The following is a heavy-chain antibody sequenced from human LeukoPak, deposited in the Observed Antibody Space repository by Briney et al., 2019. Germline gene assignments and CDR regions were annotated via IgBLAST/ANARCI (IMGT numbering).Heavy chain of an antibody. CDR3: AGRTGGFDY. V-gene: IGHV4-34*01. D-gene: IGHD2-8*02. CDR2: INHSGST. Sequence: PSETLSLTCAVYGGSFSGYYWSWIRQPPGKGLEWIGEINHSGSTNYNPSLKSRVTISADTSKNQFSLKLSSVTAADTAVYYCAGRTGGFDYWGQGTLVTVSS. CDR1: GGSFSGYY. J-gene: IGHJ4*02.